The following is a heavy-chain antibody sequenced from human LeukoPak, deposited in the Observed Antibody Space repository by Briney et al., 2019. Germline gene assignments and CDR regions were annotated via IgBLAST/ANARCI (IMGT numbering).Heavy chain of an antibody. V-gene: IGHV4-39*01. J-gene: IGHJ4*02. Sequence: SETLSLTCTVSGGPISSSRYYWGWIRQPPGKGLEWIGSIYYSGSTYYNPSLKSRVTIPVDTSKNQFSLKLSSVTAADTAVYYCASTGDSSGYYPNYFDYWGQGTLVTVSS. D-gene: IGHD3-22*01. CDR1: GGPISSSRYY. CDR2: IYYSGST. CDR3: ASTGDSSGYYPNYFDY.